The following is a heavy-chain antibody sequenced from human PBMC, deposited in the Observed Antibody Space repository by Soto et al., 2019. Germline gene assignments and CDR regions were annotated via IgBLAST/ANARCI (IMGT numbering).Heavy chain of an antibody. V-gene: IGHV3-33*05. J-gene: IGHJ6*02. D-gene: IGHD5-12*01. Sequence: QVQLVESGGGVVQPGESLRLSCAASGFTFSSYGMHWVRQAPGKGLEWVSVISYDGSNDYYEDSVKGRFTISRDNSKNTVYLQMNILRAEDTAVYYCARHRGNSGFYGMDVWGQGTTVTVSS. CDR2: ISYDGSND. CDR3: ARHRGNSGFYGMDV. CDR1: GFTFSSYG.